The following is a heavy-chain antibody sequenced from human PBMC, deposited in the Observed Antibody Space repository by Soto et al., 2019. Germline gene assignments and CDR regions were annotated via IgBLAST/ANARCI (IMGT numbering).Heavy chain of an antibody. CDR1: GYTLTELS. CDR2: FDPEDGET. J-gene: IGHJ4*02. D-gene: IGHD6-13*01. Sequence: ASVKVSCKVSGYTLTELSMHWVRQAPGKGLEWMGGFDPEDGETIYAQKFQGRVTMTEDTSTDTAYMELSSLRSEDTAVYYCATGPGDWYRRQQLVRWGQGTLVTVSS. CDR3: ATGPGDWYRRQQLVR. V-gene: IGHV1-24*01.